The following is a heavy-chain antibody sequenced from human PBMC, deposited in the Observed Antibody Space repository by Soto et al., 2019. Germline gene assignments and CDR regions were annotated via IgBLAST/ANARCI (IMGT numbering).Heavy chain of an antibody. J-gene: IGHJ5*02. D-gene: IGHD6-13*01. CDR1: GGSISSYY. CDR3: AGASGSWYNWFDP. V-gene: IGHV4-59*01. Sequence: QVQLQESGPGLVKPSETLSLTCTVSGGSISSYYWSWIRQPPGKGLEWIGYIYYSGSTNYNHSLKSRVTIPVDTSKNQFSLKLSSMTAAHTAVYYCAGASGSWYNWFDPCGQGTLVTVCS. CDR2: IYYSGST.